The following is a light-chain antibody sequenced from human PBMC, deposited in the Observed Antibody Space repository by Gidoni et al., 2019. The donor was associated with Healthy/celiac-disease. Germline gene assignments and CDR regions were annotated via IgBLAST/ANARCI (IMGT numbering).Light chain of an antibody. Sequence: QSALIHPPPASGSPGQSVTISCTGTSSDVGGYNYVSWYQQHPGKAPKLMIYGVSKRPSGVPDRFSGSKSGNTASLTVTGLQAEDEADYYCSSCAGSNNFVVFGGGTKLTVL. CDR3: SSCAGSNNFVV. CDR2: GVS. J-gene: IGLJ3*02. V-gene: IGLV2-8*01. CDR1: SSDVGGYNY.